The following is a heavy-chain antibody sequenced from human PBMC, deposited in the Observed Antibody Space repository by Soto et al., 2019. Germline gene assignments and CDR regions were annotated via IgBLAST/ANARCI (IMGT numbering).Heavy chain of an antibody. J-gene: IGHJ4*02. CDR2: TSYDGSNK. D-gene: IGHD1-26*01. Sequence: PGGSLRLSCAASGFTFSSYAMHWVRQAPGKGLEWVAVTSYDGSNKYYADSVKGRFTISRDNSKNTLYLQMNSLRAEDTAFYYCVRGASLNFDYWGQGTLVTVSS. CDR1: GFTFSSYA. V-gene: IGHV3-30-3*01. CDR3: VRGASLNFDY.